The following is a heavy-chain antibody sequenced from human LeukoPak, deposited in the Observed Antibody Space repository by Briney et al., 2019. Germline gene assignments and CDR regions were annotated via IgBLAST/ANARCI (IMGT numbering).Heavy chain of an antibody. V-gene: IGHV4-59*01. CDR3: AKEGLAGGFDP. J-gene: IGHJ5*02. D-gene: IGHD3-10*01. CDR1: GGSISSYY. CDR2: IYHTGST. Sequence: PSETLSLTCTVSGGSISSYYWSWIRQPPGKGLEWIGYIYHTGSTTYNPSLKSRVTISVDTSKSQFSLKLTSVTAADTAVYYCAKEGLAGGFDPWGQGTLVTVSS.